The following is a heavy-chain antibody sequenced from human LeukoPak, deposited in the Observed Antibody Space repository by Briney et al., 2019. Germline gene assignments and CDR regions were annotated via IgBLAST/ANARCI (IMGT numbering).Heavy chain of an antibody. J-gene: IGHJ4*02. D-gene: IGHD6-13*01. CDR2: IYFSGST. Sequence: SETLSLTCTVSGGSISSYYWSWIRQPPGKGPEWIGYIYFSGSTNYNPSLKSRVTISVDTSRNQFSLQLSSVTAADTAVYYCARTSHPHGSSWLFDYWGQGTLVTVSS. CDR1: GGSISSYY. V-gene: IGHV4-59*01. CDR3: ARTSHPHGSSWLFDY.